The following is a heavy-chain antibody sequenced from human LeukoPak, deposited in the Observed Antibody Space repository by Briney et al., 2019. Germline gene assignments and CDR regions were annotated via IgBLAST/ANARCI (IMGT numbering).Heavy chain of an antibody. V-gene: IGHV1-69*13. CDR2: IIPIFGTA. CDR1: GGTFSSYA. J-gene: IGHJ4*02. D-gene: IGHD2-2*01. Sequence: SVKVSCKASGGTFSSYAISWVRQAPGQGLEWMGGIIPIFGTANYAQKFQGRVTITADESTSTAYMELSSLRSEDTAVYYCASSYCSSTSCYALLDYWGQGTLVTVSS. CDR3: ASSYCSSTSCYALLDY.